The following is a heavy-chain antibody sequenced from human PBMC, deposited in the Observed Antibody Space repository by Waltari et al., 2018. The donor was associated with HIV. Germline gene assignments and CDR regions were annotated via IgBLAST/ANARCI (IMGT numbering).Heavy chain of an antibody. CDR3: TRILYGMDV. J-gene: IGHJ6*02. Sequence: EVQLVESGGGLVQPGRSLRLSCAFSGFTLGGYALSWVRQAPGKGLEWVGFIRSKAYGETTEYAASVKGRFTISGDDSKNIVDLQMNGLKTEDTAVYYCTRILYGMDVWGQGTTVTVSS. V-gene: IGHV3-49*04. CDR2: IRSKAYGETT. CDR1: GFTLGGYA.